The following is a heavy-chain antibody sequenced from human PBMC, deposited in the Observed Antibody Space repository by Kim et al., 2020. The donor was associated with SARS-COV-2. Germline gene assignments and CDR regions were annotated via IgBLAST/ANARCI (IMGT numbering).Heavy chain of an antibody. CDR1: GDSIRNYY. Sequence: SETLSLTCAVSGDSIRNYYWSWLRQSAGKGLEWIGRIYTTGSTNYNPSLKSRVTMSVDTSNNHFSLNLYSVTAADTAVYFCARDSGYIDFWGQGTLATVS. CDR2: IYTTGST. D-gene: IGHD6-19*01. V-gene: IGHV4-4*07. CDR3: ARDSGYIDF. J-gene: IGHJ4*02.